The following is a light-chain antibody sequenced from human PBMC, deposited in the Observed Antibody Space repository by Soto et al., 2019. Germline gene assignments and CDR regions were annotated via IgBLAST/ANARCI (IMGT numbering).Light chain of an antibody. CDR2: EVS. Sequence: QSALTQSASVSGSPGQSITISCTGTSSDIGGYNYVSWYQQHPDKAPKLMIFEVSNRPSGVSNRFSGSKSANTASLSISGLLPEDEADYYCSSYTTRSTVAFGGGTKVTVL. J-gene: IGLJ2*01. CDR3: SSYTTRSTVA. CDR1: SSDIGGYNY. V-gene: IGLV2-14*01.